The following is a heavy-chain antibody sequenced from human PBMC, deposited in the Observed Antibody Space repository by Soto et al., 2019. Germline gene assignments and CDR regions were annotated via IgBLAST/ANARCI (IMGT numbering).Heavy chain of an antibody. CDR1: GFTFTSHG. V-gene: IGHV3-48*02. CDR2: ITSGSSSK. D-gene: IGHD2-2*01. Sequence: PGGSLRLSCAGSGFTFTSHGMNWVRQAPGKGLEWVSHITSGSSSKYYADSVKGRFTISRDNAKKSVYLQMNSLRDEDTAVYYCVRDLGCRSTSCHAHFDFWGQGTLVTVSS. J-gene: IGHJ4*02. CDR3: VRDLGCRSTSCHAHFDF.